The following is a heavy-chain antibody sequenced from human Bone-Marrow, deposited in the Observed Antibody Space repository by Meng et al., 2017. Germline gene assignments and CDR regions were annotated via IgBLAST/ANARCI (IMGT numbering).Heavy chain of an antibody. V-gene: IGHV3-33*01. J-gene: IGHJ5*02. CDR3: ARDNTDSSSWYWGRGPNNWFDP. Sequence: GESLKISCAASGFTFSSYGMHWVRQAPGKGLEWVAVIGYDGSNKYYADSVKGRFTISRDNSKNTLYLQMNSLRAENTAVYYCARDNTDSSSWYWGRGPNNWFDPWGQGTLVTVSS. D-gene: IGHD6-13*01. CDR2: IGYDGSNK. CDR1: GFTFSSYG.